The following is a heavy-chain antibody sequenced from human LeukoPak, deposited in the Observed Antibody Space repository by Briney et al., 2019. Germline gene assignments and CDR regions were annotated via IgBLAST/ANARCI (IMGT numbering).Heavy chain of an antibody. D-gene: IGHD2-15*01. CDR3: AREGVHCSGRSCLKAY. CDR2: IKKEGREK. CDR1: AFTFSTYW. Sequence: GGSMRLSCAASAFTFSTYWMSWVRQAPGKGLEWVANIKKEGREKYYMDSVKGRFTISRDNAENSLYLQMNSLRAEDTAVYYCAREGVHCSGRSCLKAYWGQGTQVTVSS. V-gene: IGHV3-7*03. J-gene: IGHJ4*02.